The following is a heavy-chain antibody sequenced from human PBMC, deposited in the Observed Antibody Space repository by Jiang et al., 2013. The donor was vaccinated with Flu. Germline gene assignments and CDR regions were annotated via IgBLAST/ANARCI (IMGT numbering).Heavy chain of an antibody. CDR2: IIPIFGTV. CDR3: AREGTGYSSSWFDH. J-gene: IGHJ5*02. Sequence: EVKKSGSSVKVSCKASGGSFSSYPISWVRQAPGQGLEWMGGIIPIFGTVNYGQKFQGRVTITADESTSTAYTELSGLTSEDTAVYYCAREGTGYSSSWFDHWGQGTLVTVSS. D-gene: IGHD2-2*01. CDR1: GGSFSSYP. V-gene: IGHV1-69*01.